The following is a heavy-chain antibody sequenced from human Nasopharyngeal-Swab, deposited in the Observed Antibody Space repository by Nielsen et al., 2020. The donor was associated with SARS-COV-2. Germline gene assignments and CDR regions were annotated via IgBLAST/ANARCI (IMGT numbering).Heavy chain of an antibody. V-gene: IGHV4-31*03. CDR2: IYYSGNT. Sequence: SETLSLTCTVSGASIRSGGYYWSWIRRHPGKGLEWIGYIYYSGNTYYNPSLKSRVTISVDTSKNQFFLKVDSVTAADTAVYYCATTDRDGWGYFHYWGQGTLVTVSS. CDR3: ATTDRDGWGYFHY. D-gene: IGHD3-16*01. CDR1: GASIRSGGYY. J-gene: IGHJ4*02.